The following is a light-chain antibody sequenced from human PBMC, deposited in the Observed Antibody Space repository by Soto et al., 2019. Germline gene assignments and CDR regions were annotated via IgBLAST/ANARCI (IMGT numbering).Light chain of an antibody. CDR1: SSDVGGYNF. CDR2: DVN. V-gene: IGLV2-11*01. J-gene: IGLJ2*01. CDR3: CSYASTYTAV. Sequence: QSALTQPRSVSGSPGQSVTISCTGTSSDVGGYNFVSWYQQFPGKAPKLIIYDVNKRPSGVPDRFSGSKSGNTASLTISGLQAEDEADYYCCSYASTYTAVFGGGTKLTVL.